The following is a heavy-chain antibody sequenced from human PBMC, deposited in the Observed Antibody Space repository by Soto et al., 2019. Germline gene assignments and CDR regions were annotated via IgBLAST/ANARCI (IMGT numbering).Heavy chain of an antibody. Sequence: PGGSLRLSCAASGFTFSSYAMHWVRQAPGKGLEWVAVISYDGSNKYYADSVKGRFTISRDNSKNTLYLQMNSLRAEDTAVYYCAKGIAARPRDYYYGMDVWGQGTTVTVSS. D-gene: IGHD6-6*01. CDR1: GFTFSSYA. J-gene: IGHJ6*02. CDR2: ISYDGSNK. V-gene: IGHV3-30-3*01. CDR3: AKGIAARPRDYYYGMDV.